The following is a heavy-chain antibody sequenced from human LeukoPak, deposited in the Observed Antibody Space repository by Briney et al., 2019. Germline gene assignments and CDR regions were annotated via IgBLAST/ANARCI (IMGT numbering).Heavy chain of an antibody. CDR2: ISDGGGTT. CDR1: GFTFYNYE. CDR3: ARRLSVDY. Sequence: GGSLRLSCAVSGFTFYNYEMSWVGQAPGKGLEWVSYISDGGGTTHYADSVKGRFTISRDDAKNSLYLQMNNLRAEDTAIYYCARRLSVDYWGQGTLVTVSS. J-gene: IGHJ4*02. V-gene: IGHV3-48*03.